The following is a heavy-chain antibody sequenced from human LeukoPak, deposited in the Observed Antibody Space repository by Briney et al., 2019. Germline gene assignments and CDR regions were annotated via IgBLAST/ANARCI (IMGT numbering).Heavy chain of an antibody. CDR1: GFTFSSYA. Sequence: GGSLRLSCAASGFTFSSYAMSWVRQAPGKGLEWVSAISGSGGSTYYADSVKGRLTISRDNSKNTLYLQMNSLRAEDTAVYYCAKEALLGRWLQLVYFDYWGQGTLVTVSS. V-gene: IGHV3-23*01. CDR3: AKEALLGRWLQLVYFDY. CDR2: ISGSGGST. D-gene: IGHD5-24*01. J-gene: IGHJ4*02.